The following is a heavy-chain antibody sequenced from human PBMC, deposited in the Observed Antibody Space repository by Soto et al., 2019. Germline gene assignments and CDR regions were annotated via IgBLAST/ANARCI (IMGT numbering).Heavy chain of an antibody. CDR2: IDPSDSQT. D-gene: IGHD3-22*01. CDR3: ARQIYDSDTGPNFQYYFDS. V-gene: IGHV5-10-1*01. J-gene: IGHJ4*02. CDR1: GYSFAGYW. Sequence: PGASLKISCKGSGYSFAGYWITWVRQKPGKGLEWMGRIDPSDSQTYYNTSFRGHVTISATKSITTVFLQWSRLRASDTVMYYFARQIYDSDTGPNFQYYFDSWGQGTPVTVSS.